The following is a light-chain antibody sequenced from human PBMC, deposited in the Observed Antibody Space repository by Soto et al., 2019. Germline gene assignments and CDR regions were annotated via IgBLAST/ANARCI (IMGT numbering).Light chain of an antibody. CDR2: NDN. V-gene: IGLV3-21*04. Sequence: SYELTQPPSVSLAPGKTARITCGGNNIATYSVHWYRQKPGQAPVLVISNDNDRPSGIPDRFSGSNSGHTATLTIRRVEAGDEADYYCQLWDNKHDVVVFGGGTKLTVL. CDR3: QLWDNKHDVVV. CDR1: NIATYS. J-gene: IGLJ3*02.